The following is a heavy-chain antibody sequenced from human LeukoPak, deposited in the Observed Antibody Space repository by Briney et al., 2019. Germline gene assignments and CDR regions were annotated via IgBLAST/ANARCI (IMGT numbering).Heavy chain of an antibody. V-gene: IGHV3-30*18. J-gene: IGHJ4*02. Sequence: GRSLRLSCAASGFTFSSYGMHWVRQAPGKGLEWVAVISYDGSNKYYADSVKGRFTISRDNSKNTLYLQMNSLRAEDTAVYYCAKDPWGSGYAYYFDYWGQGTLSPSPQ. D-gene: IGHD5-12*01. CDR3: AKDPWGSGYAYYFDY. CDR1: GFTFSSYG. CDR2: ISYDGSNK.